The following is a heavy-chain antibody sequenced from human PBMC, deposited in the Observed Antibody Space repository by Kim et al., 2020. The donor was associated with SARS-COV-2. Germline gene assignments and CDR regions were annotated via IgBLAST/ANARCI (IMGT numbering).Heavy chain of an antibody. CDR3: LPDPNPMGV. CDR1: GFIFNDYY. Sequence: GGSLRLSCAASGFIFNDYYTDWVRQAPGKGLEWIAHNRNKANSYTTEYAASVKGRFTISRDESQNSVYLQMNSLKTEDTAVYYCLPDPNPMGVWGQGTTVTVSS. V-gene: IGHV3-72*01. CDR2: NRNKANSYTT. D-gene: IGHD2-2*01. J-gene: IGHJ6*02.